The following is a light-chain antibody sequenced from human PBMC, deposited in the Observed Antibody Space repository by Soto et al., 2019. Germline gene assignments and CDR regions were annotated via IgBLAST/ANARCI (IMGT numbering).Light chain of an antibody. V-gene: IGKV3-15*01. Sequence: EMVMTQSPATLAVSPGERVTLSCRASQSVGPNLAWYQQKPGQSPRLLIYGASTRAAGIPGRFSGSGSGTDFTLTIISLQSEDCAVYYCQQYNDWPPIFTFGPGTKVDIK. CDR1: QSVGPN. J-gene: IGKJ3*01. CDR3: QQYNDWPPIFT. CDR2: GAS.